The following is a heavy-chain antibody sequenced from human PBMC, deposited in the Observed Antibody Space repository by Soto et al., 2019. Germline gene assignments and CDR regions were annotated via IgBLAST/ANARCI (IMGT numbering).Heavy chain of an antibody. CDR2: IYPGDSDT. J-gene: IGHJ6*02. V-gene: IGHV5-51*01. D-gene: IGHD6-13*01. CDR3: ARLPSSSGYEGNYYYGMDV. Sequence: PGEALKISGKGSGYSFTSYWIAWVRQMPGKGLEWMGIIYPGDSDTRYSPSFQGQVTISTDKSISTAYLQWSSLKASDTAMYYCARLPSSSGYEGNYYYGMDVWGQGTTVTVSS. CDR1: GYSFTSYW.